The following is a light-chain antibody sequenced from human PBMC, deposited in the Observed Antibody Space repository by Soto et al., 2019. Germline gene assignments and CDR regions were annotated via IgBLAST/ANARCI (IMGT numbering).Light chain of an antibody. CDR3: QQYNIYQWT. CDR1: QSISSW. V-gene: IGKV1-5*01. J-gene: IGKJ1*01. CDR2: DAS. Sequence: DIQMTQSPSTLSASVGDRVTITCRASQSISSWLAWYQQKPGKAPKLLIYDASSLESGVPSRFSGSGSGTEFTLTISSRQPDDFATYYCQQYNIYQWTFGQGTKVEIK.